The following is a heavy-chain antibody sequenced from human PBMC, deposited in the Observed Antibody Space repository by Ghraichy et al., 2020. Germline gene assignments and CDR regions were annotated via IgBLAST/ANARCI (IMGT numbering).Heavy chain of an antibody. CDR2: IIPIFRTP. J-gene: IGHJ6*02. CDR3: ARVITMIAPQAQALYYYGMDV. D-gene: IGHD3-22*01. V-gene: IGHV1-69*13. Sequence: SVKVSCKASGGTFSSYAITWVRQAPGQGLEWMGGIIPIFRTPNYAQKFQGRVTITADESTSTAYMELSSLRSGDTAVYYCARVITMIAPQAQALYYYGMDVWGQGTTVTVSS. CDR1: GGTFSSYA.